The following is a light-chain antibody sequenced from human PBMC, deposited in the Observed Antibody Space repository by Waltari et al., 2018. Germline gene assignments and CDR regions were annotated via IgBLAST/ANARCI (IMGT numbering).Light chain of an antibody. J-gene: IGKJ3*01. CDR3: QQHNSNPFT. V-gene: IGKV1-9*01. CDR1: QGISSY. CDR2: KAS. Sequence: DIQMTQSPSSLSASVGDRVTITCRASQGISSYLAWYQQKPGKAPKLLIYKASTLQSGVPSRFSGSGSGTDFSLTISSLQPEDVATYFCQQHNSNPFTFGPGTKLDIK.